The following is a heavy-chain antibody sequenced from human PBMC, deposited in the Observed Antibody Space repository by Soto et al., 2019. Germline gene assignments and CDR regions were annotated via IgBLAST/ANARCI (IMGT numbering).Heavy chain of an antibody. V-gene: IGHV4-59*12. J-gene: IGHJ5*02. CDR2: IYYSGST. CDR1: GVSISTYY. Sequence: VQLQESGPGLVKPSETLSLTCTGSGVSISTYYWSWIRQPPGKGLECIEYIYYSGSTNYKPSLKSRVTISPDTSKNQFSLKLGSVTAADTAVAYGARDRLANWFDPWGQGTLVTVSS. CDR3: ARDRLANWFDP.